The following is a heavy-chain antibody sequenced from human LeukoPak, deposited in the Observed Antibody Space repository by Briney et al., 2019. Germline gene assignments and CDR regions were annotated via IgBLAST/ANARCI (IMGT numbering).Heavy chain of an antibody. CDR3: ARKAQYNGHYPLDY. D-gene: IGHD1-7*01. J-gene: IGHJ4*02. CDR1: GFTFTSYS. CDR2: TSDRGDYT. Sequence: PGGSLRLSCAASGFTFTSYSMSWVRQAPGKGLEWVSGTSDRGDYTYYADSVKGRFTISRDSSKNTLFLQMNSLRAEDTALYFCARKAQYNGHYPLDYWGQDTLVTVSS. V-gene: IGHV3-23*01.